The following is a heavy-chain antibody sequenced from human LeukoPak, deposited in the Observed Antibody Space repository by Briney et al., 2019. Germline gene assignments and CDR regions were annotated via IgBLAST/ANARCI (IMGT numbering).Heavy chain of an antibody. V-gene: IGHV3-53*01. CDR2: MYTGGTT. J-gene: IGHJ4*02. D-gene: IGHD3-16*01. Sequence: GGSLRLSCAASGFTVSGTHMSWVRQAPGKGLEWVAAMYTGGTTYYADSVTGRFTISRYNSKNTLYLHMNSLRAEDAAVYYCAKDEATSGGGLASWGQGTLVSVSS. CDR1: GFTVSGTH. CDR3: AKDEATSGGGLAS.